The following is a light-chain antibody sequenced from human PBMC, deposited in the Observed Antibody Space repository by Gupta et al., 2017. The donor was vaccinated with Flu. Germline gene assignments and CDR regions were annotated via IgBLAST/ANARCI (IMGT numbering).Light chain of an antibody. CDR3: SSYTSSTIRL. CDR2: EVT. CDR1: SSDVGYSDY. Sequence: STTISCTGTSSDVGYSDYVSWYQQHPGKAPKLMIYEVTNRPSGVSNRFSGSKFGNTASLTISGLQTEDEADYYCSSYTSSTIRLFGGGTKLTV. J-gene: IGLJ3*02. V-gene: IGLV2-14*01.